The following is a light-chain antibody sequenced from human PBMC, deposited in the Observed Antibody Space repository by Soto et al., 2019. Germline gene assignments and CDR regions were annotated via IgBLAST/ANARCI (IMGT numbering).Light chain of an antibody. Sequence: DIVLTQSPHSLSVSLGERATINCKSSQSVVFGSNNKSSLAWYQQRPGQAPKLLIYWASTRASGVPDRFSGSGSGTDFTRTISNLHAEDVAVYYCQYRGTCGPGTKVDI. J-gene: IGKJ3*01. CDR2: WAS. V-gene: IGKV4-1*01. CDR3: QYRGT. CDR1: QSVVFGSNNKSS.